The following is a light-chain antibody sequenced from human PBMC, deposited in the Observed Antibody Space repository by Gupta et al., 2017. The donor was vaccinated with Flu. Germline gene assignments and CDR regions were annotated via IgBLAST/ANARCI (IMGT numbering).Light chain of an antibody. V-gene: IGKV3-11*01. CDR1: QSISSY. Sequence: EIVLTQSPATLSLPPGQTATLSCRASQSISSYLAWYQQKPGQAPRLLIFDASTRATGIPARFSGSGSGTDFTLTISSLEPEDFAVYYCHQRSNWPPYTFGQGTRLEIK. J-gene: IGKJ2*01. CDR3: HQRSNWPPYT. CDR2: DAS.